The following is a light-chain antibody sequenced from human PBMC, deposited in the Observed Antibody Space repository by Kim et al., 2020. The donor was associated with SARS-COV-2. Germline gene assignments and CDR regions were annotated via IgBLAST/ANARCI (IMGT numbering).Light chain of an antibody. V-gene: IGKV3-20*01. CDR3: QQYGSSRT. CDR1: QSVSSGY. Sequence: EIVLTQSPGTLSLSPGERATLSCRASQSVSSGYLAWYQQKPGQAPRLLIYGASSRATGIPDRFSGSGSGTDFTLTISRLEPEDFAVYYCQQYGSSRTFGQGTKLEI. J-gene: IGKJ2*01. CDR2: GAS.